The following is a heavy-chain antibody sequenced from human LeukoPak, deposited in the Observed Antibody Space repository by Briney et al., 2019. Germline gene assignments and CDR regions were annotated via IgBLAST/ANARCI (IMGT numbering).Heavy chain of an antibody. Sequence: TLSLTCTVSGGSISSGGYYWSWIRQPPGKGLEWIGYIYHSGSTYYNPSLKSRVTISVDTSKNQFSLKLSSVTAADTAVYYCARFCSGGSCYPGIFDYWGQGTLVTVSS. CDR2: IYHSGST. CDR3: ARFCSGGSCYPGIFDY. CDR1: GGSISSGGYY. J-gene: IGHJ4*02. V-gene: IGHV4-30-2*01. D-gene: IGHD2-15*01.